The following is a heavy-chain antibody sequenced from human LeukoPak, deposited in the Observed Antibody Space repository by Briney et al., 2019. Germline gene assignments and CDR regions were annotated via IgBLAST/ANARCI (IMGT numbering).Heavy chain of an antibody. CDR2: IYYSGST. J-gene: IGHJ4*02. V-gene: IGHV4-59*08. CDR1: GGSISSYY. Sequence: SETLSLTCTVSGGSISSYYWSWIRQPPGKGLEWIGYIYYSGSTNYNPSLKSRVTISVDTSKNQFSLKLRSVTAADTAVYYCARQMNYYGSGDTCYFDYWGQGTLVTVSS. D-gene: IGHD3-10*01. CDR3: ARQMNYYGSGDTCYFDY.